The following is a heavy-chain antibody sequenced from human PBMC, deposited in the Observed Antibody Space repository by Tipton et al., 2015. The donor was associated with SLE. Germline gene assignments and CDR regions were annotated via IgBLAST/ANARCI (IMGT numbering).Heavy chain of an antibody. CDR2: INSDGSST. CDR1: GFTFSSYW. V-gene: IGHV3-74*01. Sequence: SLRLSCAASGFTFSSYWMDWVRQAPGKGLVWVSRINSDGSSTRYADSVKGRFTISRDNAKNTLYLQMNSLRTEDTAVYYCAKDPGSGWTYFDYWGQGTLITVSS. D-gene: IGHD6-25*01. J-gene: IGHJ4*02. CDR3: AKDPGSGWTYFDY.